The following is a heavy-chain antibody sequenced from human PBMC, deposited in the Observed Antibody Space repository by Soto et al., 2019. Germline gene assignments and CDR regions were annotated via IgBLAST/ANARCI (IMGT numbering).Heavy chain of an antibody. J-gene: IGHJ4*02. CDR2: ISSSSSYI. CDR1: GFTFSSYS. V-gene: IGHV3-21*01. D-gene: IGHD6-6*01. CDR3: ARVGGQLVPGFDY. Sequence: EVQLVESGGGLVKPGGSLRLSCAASGFTFSSYSMNWVRQAPGMGLEWVSSISSSSSYIYYADSVKGRFTISRDNAKNSLYLQMNSLRAEDTAVYYCARVGGQLVPGFDYWGQGTLVTVSS.